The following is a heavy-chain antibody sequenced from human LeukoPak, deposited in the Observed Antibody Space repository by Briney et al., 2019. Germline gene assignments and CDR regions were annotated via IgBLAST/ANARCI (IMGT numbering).Heavy chain of an antibody. V-gene: IGHV4-34*01. J-gene: IGHJ5*02. CDR2: INHSGST. CDR1: GGSFSGYY. Sequence: SETLSLTCAVYGGSFSGYYWSWIRQPPGKGLEWIGEINHSGSTNYNPSLKSRVTISVDTSKNQFSLKLSSVTAADTAVYYCARDASITIFGVVMSWFDPWGQGTLVTVSS. D-gene: IGHD3-3*01. CDR3: ARDASITIFGVVMSWFDP.